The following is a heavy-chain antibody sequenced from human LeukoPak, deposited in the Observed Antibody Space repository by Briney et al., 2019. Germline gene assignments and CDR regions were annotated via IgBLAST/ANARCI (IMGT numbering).Heavy chain of an antibody. CDR1: GGSISSSSYY. Sequence: SETLSLTCNVSGGSISSSSYYWGWIRQPPGKGLEWIGSIYYRGNTYYNPSLKSRVTISLDTSKNQFSLKLRSVTAADTAVYCSAGHVMWYSGATGRWFDPWGQGTLVTVSS. V-gene: IGHV4-39*07. CDR3: AGHVMWYSGATGRWFDP. D-gene: IGHD1-26*01. CDR2: IYYRGNT. J-gene: IGHJ5*02.